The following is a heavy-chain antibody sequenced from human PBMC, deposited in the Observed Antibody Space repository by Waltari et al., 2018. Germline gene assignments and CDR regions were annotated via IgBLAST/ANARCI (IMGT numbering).Heavy chain of an antibody. Sequence: VQLVQSGAEVKIPGASVKVSCKASGYIFTNYHVTWVRQAPGQGLEWMGWSSANNGNTEYAQNFQGRVTMTTDTSTDTAYMELRSLRSDDTAVFYCARVVSSSSPSFYYYGLDVWGQGTTVTVSS. CDR2: SSANNGNT. D-gene: IGHD6-6*01. CDR3: ARVVSSSSPSFYYYGLDV. CDR1: GYIFTNYH. V-gene: IGHV1-18*04. J-gene: IGHJ6*02.